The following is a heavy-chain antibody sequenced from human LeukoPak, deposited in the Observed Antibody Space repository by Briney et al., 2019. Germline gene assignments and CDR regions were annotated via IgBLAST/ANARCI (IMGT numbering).Heavy chain of an antibody. J-gene: IGHJ4*02. CDR3: ARGEYYYDSSAPTWG. Sequence: GGSLRLSCAASGFTFSSYSMNWVRQAPGKRLEWVSSISSSSSYIYYADSVKGRFTISRDNAKNSLYLQMNSLRAEDTAVYYCARGEYYYDSSAPTWGWGQGTLVTVSS. CDR1: GFTFSSYS. D-gene: IGHD3-22*01. CDR2: ISSSSSYI. V-gene: IGHV3-21*01.